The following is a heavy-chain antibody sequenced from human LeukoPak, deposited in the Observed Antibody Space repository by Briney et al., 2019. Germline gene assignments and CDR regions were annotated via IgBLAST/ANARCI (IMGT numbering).Heavy chain of an antibody. V-gene: IGHV3-23*01. CDR2: ISGSGGST. J-gene: IGHJ4*02. CDR1: GFTFISYA. Sequence: GGSLTLTFTSSGFTFISYAMSWVRQPPCKGLDGVSAISGSGGSTYYADSVQVRFTISRDNSKNTLYLQMNSLRGEDRAVYSCEKDPPADYWGQRTLVTVS. CDR3: EKDPPADY.